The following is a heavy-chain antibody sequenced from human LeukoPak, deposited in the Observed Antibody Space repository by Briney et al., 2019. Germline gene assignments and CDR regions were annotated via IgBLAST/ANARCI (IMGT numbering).Heavy chain of an antibody. D-gene: IGHD4-11*01. CDR3: ARISVTTVSNWFDP. CDR2: IYYSGRT. CDR1: GGSISSHY. V-gene: IGHV4-59*11. Sequence: SETLSLTCTVSGGSISSHYWSWIRQPPGKGLEWIGYIYYSGRTNYNPSLKGRVTISVDTSKNQFSLKLSSVTAADTAVYYCARISVTTVSNWFDPWGQGTLVTVSS. J-gene: IGHJ5*02.